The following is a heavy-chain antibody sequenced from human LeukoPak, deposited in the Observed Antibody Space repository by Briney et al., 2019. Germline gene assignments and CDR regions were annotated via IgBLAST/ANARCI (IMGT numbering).Heavy chain of an antibody. Sequence: ASVKVSCKASGYTFTGYYMHWVRQAPGQGREWMGWISAYNGNTNYAQKLQGRVTMTTDTSTSTAYMELRSLRSDDTAVYYCARAGRYFDSLDYWGQGTLVTVSS. CDR3: ARAGRYFDSLDY. V-gene: IGHV1-18*04. CDR1: GYTFTGYY. J-gene: IGHJ4*02. D-gene: IGHD3-9*01. CDR2: ISAYNGNT.